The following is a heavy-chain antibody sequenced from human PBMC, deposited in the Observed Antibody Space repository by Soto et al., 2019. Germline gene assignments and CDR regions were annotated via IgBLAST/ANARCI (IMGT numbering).Heavy chain of an antibody. CDR3: ARGGGVIGYYYGMDV. CDR1: GFTFSSYA. J-gene: IGHJ6*02. CDR2: ISYDGSKK. V-gene: IGHV3-30-3*01. Sequence: QVQLVESGGGVVQPGRSLRLSCAASGFTFSSYAMHWVRQAPGKGLEWVAVISYDGSKKYYADSVQGRFTISRDNSKNTLYLQMISLRAEDTAVYYCARGGGVIGYYYGMDVWGQGTTVTVSS. D-gene: IGHD3-16*02.